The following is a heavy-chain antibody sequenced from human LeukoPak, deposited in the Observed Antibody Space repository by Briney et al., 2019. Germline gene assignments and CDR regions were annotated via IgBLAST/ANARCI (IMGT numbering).Heavy chain of an antibody. D-gene: IGHD6-13*01. V-gene: IGHV1-46*01. CDR3: ARRRGSSWQTSYYFDY. J-gene: IGHJ4*02. CDR2: INPSGGST. CDR1: GYTFTSYY. Sequence: GASVKVSCKASGYTFTSYYMHWVRQAPGQGLEWMGIINPSGGSTSYAQKFQGRVTMTRDTSTSTVYMELGSLRSEDRAVYYCARRRGSSWQTSYYFDYWGQGTLVTVSS.